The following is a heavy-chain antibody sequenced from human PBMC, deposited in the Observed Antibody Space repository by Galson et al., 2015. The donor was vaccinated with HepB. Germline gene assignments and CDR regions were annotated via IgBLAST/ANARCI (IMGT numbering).Heavy chain of an antibody. D-gene: IGHD3-9*01. CDR1: GFTFSNAW. V-gene: IGHV3-15*01. CDR2: IKSKTDGGTT. Sequence: SLRLSCAASGFTFSNAWMSWVRQAPGKGLEWVGRIKSKTDGGTTDYAAPVKGRFTISRDDSKNTLYLQMNSLKTEDTAVYYCTGDEGYFDWLLPFDYWGQGTLVTVSS. J-gene: IGHJ4*02. CDR3: TGDEGYFDWLLPFDY.